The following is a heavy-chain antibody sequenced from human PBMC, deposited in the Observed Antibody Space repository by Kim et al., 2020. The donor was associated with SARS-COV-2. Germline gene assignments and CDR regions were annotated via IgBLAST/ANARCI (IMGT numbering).Heavy chain of an antibody. CDR3: ARASPIWTEDAFDI. J-gene: IGHJ3*02. Sequence: AASVKGRFTISRDNAKNTLYLQMNSLRAEDTAVYYCARASPIWTEDAFDIWGQGTMVTVSS. V-gene: IGHV3-74*01. D-gene: IGHD1-1*01.